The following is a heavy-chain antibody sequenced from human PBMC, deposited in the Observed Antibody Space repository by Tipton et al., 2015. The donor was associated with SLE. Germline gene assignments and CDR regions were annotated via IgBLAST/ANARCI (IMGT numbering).Heavy chain of an antibody. Sequence: SLRLSCAASGFTFSDYYMSWIRQVPGKGLEWVSYISFSFSCSTIYYADSVKGRFTISRDNAKNSLYLQMHRLRAEDTAVYYCARDLLPGYYGMDVWGQGTTVTVSS. D-gene: IGHD1-26*01. V-gene: IGHV3-11*01. CDR3: ARDLLPGYYGMDV. J-gene: IGHJ6*02. CDR2: ISFSFSCSTI. CDR1: GFTFSDYY.